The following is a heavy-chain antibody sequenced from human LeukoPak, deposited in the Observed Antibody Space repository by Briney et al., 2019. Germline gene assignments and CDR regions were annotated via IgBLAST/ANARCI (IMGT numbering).Heavy chain of an antibody. V-gene: IGHV3-66*01. J-gene: IGHJ4*02. Sequence: PGRSLRLSCAASGXTVSSNYMSWVRQAPGKGLEWVSVIYSGGSTYYADSVKGRFTISRDNSKNTLYLQMNSLRAEDTAVYYCARVDYGDYGFDYWGQGTLVTVSS. D-gene: IGHD4-17*01. CDR1: GXTVSSNY. CDR2: IYSGGST. CDR3: ARVDYGDYGFDY.